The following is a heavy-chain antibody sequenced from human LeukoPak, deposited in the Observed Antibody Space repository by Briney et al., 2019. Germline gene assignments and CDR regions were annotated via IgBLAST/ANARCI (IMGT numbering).Heavy chain of an antibody. CDR3: TTGRESAYSSGWYAFDI. Sequence: PGGSLRLSCAASGFTFSNAWMSWVRQAPGKGLEWVGRIKSKTDGGTTDYAAPVKGRFTISRDDSSNTLYLQMNSLKTEDTAVYYCTTGRESAYSSGWYAFDIWGQGTMVTVSS. V-gene: IGHV3-15*01. J-gene: IGHJ3*02. D-gene: IGHD6-19*01. CDR1: GFTFSNAW. CDR2: IKSKTDGGTT.